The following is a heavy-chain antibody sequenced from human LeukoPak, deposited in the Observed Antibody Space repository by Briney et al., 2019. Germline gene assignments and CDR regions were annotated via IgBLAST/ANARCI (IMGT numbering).Heavy chain of an antibody. V-gene: IGHV3-23*01. CDR1: GFTFSSYA. CDR2: ISGSGGST. Sequence: GGSLRLSCAASGFTFSSYAMSWVRQAPGKGLEWVSAISGSGGSTYYADSVKGRFTISRDNSKNTLYLQMNSLRAEDTAVYYCARDQTPKSSGSNHLDYWGQGTLVTVSS. J-gene: IGHJ4*02. D-gene: IGHD1-26*01. CDR3: ARDQTPKSSGSNHLDY.